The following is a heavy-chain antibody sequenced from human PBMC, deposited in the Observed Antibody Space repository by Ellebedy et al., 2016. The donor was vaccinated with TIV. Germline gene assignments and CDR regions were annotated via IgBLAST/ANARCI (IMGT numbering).Heavy chain of an antibody. D-gene: IGHD1-1*01. CDR2: INTYNGNT. CDR1: GYTLSNYG. Sequence: AASVKVSCKASGYTLSNYGMSWVRQAPGQGLEWMGWINTYNGNTNYAQKFQGRVTLTTDTSTNTAYMELRSLRSDDTAMYYCTREITVQHEDNWFDPWGQGTLVTVSS. V-gene: IGHV1-18*01. CDR3: TREITVQHEDNWFDP. J-gene: IGHJ5*02.